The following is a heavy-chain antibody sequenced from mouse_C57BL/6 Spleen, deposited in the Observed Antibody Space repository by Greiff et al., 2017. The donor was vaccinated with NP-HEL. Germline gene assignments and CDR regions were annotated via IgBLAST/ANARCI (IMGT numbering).Heavy chain of an antibody. CDR2: ISYDGSN. Sequence: EVKLQESGPGLVKPSQSLSLTCSVTGYSITSGYYWNWIRQFPGNKLEWMGYISYDGSNNYNPSLKNRISITRDTSKNQFFLKLNSVTTEDTATYYCAREKELGWYFDVWGTGTTVTVSS. CDR3: AREKELGWYFDV. J-gene: IGHJ1*03. V-gene: IGHV3-6*01. CDR1: GYSITSGYY. D-gene: IGHD4-1*01.